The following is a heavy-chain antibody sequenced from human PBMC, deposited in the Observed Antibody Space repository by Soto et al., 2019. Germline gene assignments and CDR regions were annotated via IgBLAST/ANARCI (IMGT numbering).Heavy chain of an antibody. CDR3: ARRLYDSSGYGAFDI. J-gene: IGHJ3*02. V-gene: IGHV3-20*04. D-gene: IGHD3-22*01. CDR1: GFTFDDYG. CDR2: INWNGGST. Sequence: GGALRRSCAASGFTFDDYGMSWVRQAPGKGLEWVSGINWNGGSTGYADSVKGRFTISRDNAKNSLYLQMNSLRAEDTALYYCARRLYDSSGYGAFDIWGQGTMVTVSS.